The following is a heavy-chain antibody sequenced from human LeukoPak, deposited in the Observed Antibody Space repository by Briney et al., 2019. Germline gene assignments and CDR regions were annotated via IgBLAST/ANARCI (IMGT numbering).Heavy chain of an antibody. CDR3: AREMAYGGTGY. J-gene: IGHJ4*02. Sequence: GGSLRLSCAASGFTVSSNYMSWVRRAPGKGLEWVSVIYSGGSTYYADSVKGRFIISRDNSKNTLYLQMNSLRAEDTAVYYCAREMAYGGTGYWGQGTLVTVSS. D-gene: IGHD2-21*01. CDR1: GFTVSSNY. V-gene: IGHV3-53*01. CDR2: IYSGGST.